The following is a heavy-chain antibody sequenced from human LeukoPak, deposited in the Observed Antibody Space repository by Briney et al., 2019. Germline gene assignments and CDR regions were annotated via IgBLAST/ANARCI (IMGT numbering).Heavy chain of an antibody. Sequence: SETLSPTCTVSGGSISSYYWSWIRQPAGKGLEWIGRIYTSGSTNYNPSLKSRVTMSVDTSKNQLSLKLSSVTAADTAVYYCARGDYYDSSGTYYFDYWGQGTLVTVSS. CDR3: ARGDYYDSSGTYYFDY. V-gene: IGHV4-4*07. D-gene: IGHD3-22*01. CDR2: IYTSGST. CDR1: GGSISSYY. J-gene: IGHJ4*02.